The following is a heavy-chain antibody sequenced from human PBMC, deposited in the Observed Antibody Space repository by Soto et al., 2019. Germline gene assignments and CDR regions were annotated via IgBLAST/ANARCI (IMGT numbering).Heavy chain of an antibody. D-gene: IGHD1-1*01. Sequence: QVQLVQSGAEVKKPGASVKVSCKASGYTFTSYDINWVRQATGQGLEWMGWMNPNRGNTGYAQKFQGRVTMTRNTSISTAYMELSSLRSEDTAVYYCARTRGLQRLLVEGSPHTGRPGLPTGTTEIDYWGQGTLVTVSS. CDR2: MNPNRGNT. V-gene: IGHV1-8*01. J-gene: IGHJ4*02. CDR3: ARTRGLQRLLVEGSPHTGRPGLPTGTTEIDY. CDR1: GYTFTSYD.